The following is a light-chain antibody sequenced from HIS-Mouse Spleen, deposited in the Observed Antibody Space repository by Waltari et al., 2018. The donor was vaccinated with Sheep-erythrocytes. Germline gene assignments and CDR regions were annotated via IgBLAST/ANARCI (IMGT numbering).Light chain of an antibody. CDR3: AAWDDSLNGYV. CDR1: SSNIGSNT. Sequence: QSVLTQPPSASGTPGQRVTISCSGSSSNIGSNTVNWYQQLPGTAPKLLIYSNNQLPSGVPDRFSGSNSGTSASLAISGLQSEDEADYYCAAWDDSLNGYVFGTGTKVTVL. J-gene: IGLJ1*01. CDR2: SNN. V-gene: IGLV1-44*01.